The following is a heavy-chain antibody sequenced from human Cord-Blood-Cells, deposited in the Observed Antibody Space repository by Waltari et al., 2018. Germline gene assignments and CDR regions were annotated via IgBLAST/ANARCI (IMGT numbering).Heavy chain of an antibody. CDR1: GGSISSSSYY. D-gene: IGHD6-13*01. CDR3: ARQGSSSWFWFDP. Sequence: QLQLQESGPGLVKPSETLSLTCTVSGGSISSSSYYWGWIRQPPGKGLEWSGSIYYSGSTASNPSLKSRVTISVDTSKNQFSLKLSSVTAADTAVYYCARQGSSSWFWFDPWGQGTLVTVSS. J-gene: IGHJ5*02. CDR2: IYYSGST. V-gene: IGHV4-39*01.